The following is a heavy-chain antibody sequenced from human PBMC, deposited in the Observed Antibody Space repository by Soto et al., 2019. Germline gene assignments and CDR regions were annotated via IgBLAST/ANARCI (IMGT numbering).Heavy chain of an antibody. CDR2: ISAYNGNT. CDR3: AREQYSSSGVTHWVSPREYDYYYGMDV. V-gene: IGHV1-18*01. Sequence: QVQLVQSGAEVKKPGASVKVSCKASGYTFTSYGISWVRQAPGHGLEWMGWISAYNGNTNYAQKLQGRVTMTTDTSTSTAYLELRSLRSDDTAVYSCAREQYSSSGVTHWVSPREYDYYYGMDVWGQGTTVTVSS. D-gene: IGHD6-13*01. J-gene: IGHJ6*02. CDR1: GYTFTSYG.